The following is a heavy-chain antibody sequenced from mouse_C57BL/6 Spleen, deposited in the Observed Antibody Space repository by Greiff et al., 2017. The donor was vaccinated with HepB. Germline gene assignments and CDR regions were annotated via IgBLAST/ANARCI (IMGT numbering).Heavy chain of an antibody. CDR3: AEYGGYSAWFAY. J-gene: IGHJ3*01. D-gene: IGHD2-3*01. V-gene: IGHV1-55*01. Sequence: VKLQQPGAELVKPGASVKMSCKASGYTFTSYWITWVKQRPGQGLEWIGDIYPGSGSTNYNEKFKSKATLTVDTSSSTAYMQLSSLTCEDSAVYYCAEYGGYSAWFAYWGQGTLVTVSA. CDR1: GYTFTSYW. CDR2: IYPGSGST.